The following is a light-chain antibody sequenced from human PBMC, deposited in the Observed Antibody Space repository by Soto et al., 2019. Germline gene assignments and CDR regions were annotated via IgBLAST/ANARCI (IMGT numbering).Light chain of an antibody. Sequence: ENVLTQSPGTLSLSPGDRATLSCRASQSVNNYLHWYQQKPGQAPRLLIFDASNRATGIPARFSGSGSATDFTLTISSLEPEDFAVYYCQHRSIWPVSFGQGTRLEIK. CDR1: QSVNNY. CDR2: DAS. V-gene: IGKV3-11*01. CDR3: QHRSIWPVS. J-gene: IGKJ5*01.